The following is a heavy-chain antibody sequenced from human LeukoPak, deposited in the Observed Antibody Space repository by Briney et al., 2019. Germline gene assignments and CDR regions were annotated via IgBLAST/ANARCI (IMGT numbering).Heavy chain of an antibody. J-gene: IGHJ4*02. CDR3: AREGRGYYDSSGYPHPADY. V-gene: IGHV3-30*04. Sequence: GGSLRLSCAASGFTFSSYAMHWVRQAPGKGLEWVAVISFDGSNKYYADSVKGRFTISRDNSKNTLYLQMNSLRAEDTAVYYCAREGRGYYDSSGYPHPADYWGQGTLVTVSS. CDR2: ISFDGSNK. CDR1: GFTFSSYA. D-gene: IGHD3-22*01.